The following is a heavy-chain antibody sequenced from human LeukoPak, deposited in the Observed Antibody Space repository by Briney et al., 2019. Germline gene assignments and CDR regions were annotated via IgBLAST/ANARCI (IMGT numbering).Heavy chain of an antibody. V-gene: IGHV1-8*01. J-gene: IGHJ4*02. CDR3: ARARSIVNYYDSSTSMGNY. Sequence: ASVKVSCKASGYTFTSYDINWVRQATGQGLEWMGWMNPNSGNTGYAQKFQGRVTMTRNTSISTAYMELSSLRSEDTAVYYCARARSIVNYYDSSTSMGNYWGQGTLVTVSS. CDR1: GYTFTSYD. CDR2: MNPNSGNT. D-gene: IGHD3-22*01.